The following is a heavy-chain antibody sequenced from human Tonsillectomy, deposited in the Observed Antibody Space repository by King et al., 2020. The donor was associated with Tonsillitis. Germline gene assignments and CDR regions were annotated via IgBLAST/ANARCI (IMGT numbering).Heavy chain of an antibody. V-gene: IGHV1-69*01. J-gene: IGHJ6*03. CDR1: GGTFSSYA. D-gene: IGHD5-18*01. CDR2: IIPMSGTP. Sequence: VQLVESGAEVKKPGSSVTVSCKASGGTFSSYAMKWVRQAPGQGLEWMGGIIPMSGTPNYAQKFQGRVTITADESTRTVYMELSSLRSEDTAVYYCTGGYSYGDIDVWGKGTTVTVSS. CDR3: TGGYSYGDIDV.